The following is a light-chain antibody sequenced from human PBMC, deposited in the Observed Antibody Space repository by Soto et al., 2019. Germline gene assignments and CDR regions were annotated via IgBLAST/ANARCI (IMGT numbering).Light chain of an antibody. Sequence: QSVLTQPASVSGSPGQSITISCTGTSSNVGTYNLVSWYQQHPGEAPKLLIYEVSERPSGVSIRFTASKSGNTASLTISGLQAEDEADYYCCSYADVSSYVFGTGTKVTVL. CDR3: CSYADVSSYV. J-gene: IGLJ1*01. CDR2: EVS. V-gene: IGLV2-23*02. CDR1: SSNVGTYNL.